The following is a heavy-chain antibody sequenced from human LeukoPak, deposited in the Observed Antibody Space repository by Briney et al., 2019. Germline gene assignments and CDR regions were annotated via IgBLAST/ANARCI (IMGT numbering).Heavy chain of an antibody. CDR2: IYYSGST. D-gene: IGHD2-21*01. J-gene: IGHJ5*02. V-gene: IGHV4-59*01. CDR3: ARDAIYGNNNWFDP. Sequence: PSETLSLTCAVSGGSISSYYWSWIRQPPGKGLEWIGYIYYSGSTNHNPSLKSRVTISVDTSKNQFSLKLSSVTAADTAVYYCARDAIYGNNNWFDPWGQGTLVTVSS. CDR1: GGSISSYY.